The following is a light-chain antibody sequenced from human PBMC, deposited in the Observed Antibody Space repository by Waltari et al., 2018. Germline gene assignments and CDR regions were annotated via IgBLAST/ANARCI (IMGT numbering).Light chain of an antibody. J-gene: IGKJ4*01. CDR2: FAS. CDR1: QDLNTD. V-gene: IGKV1-9*01. CDR3: QQLNFYPLT. Sequence: DLQLTQSPSFLSASVGDRVTITSRASQDLNTDFDWYQLRPGNAPKILVFFASELQSGVTSRCSGSGSGTEFTITSSGLQPDDFANYYCQQLNFYPLTFGGGTRVEIK.